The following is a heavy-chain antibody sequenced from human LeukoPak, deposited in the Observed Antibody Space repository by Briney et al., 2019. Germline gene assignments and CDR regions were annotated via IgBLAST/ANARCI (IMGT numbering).Heavy chain of an antibody. CDR2: IYHSGST. D-gene: IGHD2-15*01. Sequence: SGTLSLTCAVSGGSISSSNWWSWVRQPPGKGLEWIGEIYHSGSTNYNPSLKSRVTISVDTSKNQFSLKLSSVTAADTAVYYCARDRYCSGGSCLEPWGQGTLVTVSS. V-gene: IGHV4-4*02. J-gene: IGHJ5*02. CDR1: GGSISSSNW. CDR3: ARDRYCSGGSCLEP.